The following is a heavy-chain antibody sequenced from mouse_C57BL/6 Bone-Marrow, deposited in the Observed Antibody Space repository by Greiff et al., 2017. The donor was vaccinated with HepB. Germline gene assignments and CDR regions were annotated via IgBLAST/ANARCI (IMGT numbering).Heavy chain of an antibody. Sequence: QVQLKQPGAELVKPGASVKLSCKASGYTFTSYWMHWVKQRPGQGLEWIGMIHPNSGSTNYNEKFKSKATLTVDKSSSTAYMQLSSLTSEDSAVYYCARWGDGYYPAWFAYWGQGTLVTVSA. CDR1: GYTFTSYW. CDR2: IHPNSGST. D-gene: IGHD2-3*01. V-gene: IGHV1-64*01. J-gene: IGHJ3*01. CDR3: ARWGDGYYPAWFAY.